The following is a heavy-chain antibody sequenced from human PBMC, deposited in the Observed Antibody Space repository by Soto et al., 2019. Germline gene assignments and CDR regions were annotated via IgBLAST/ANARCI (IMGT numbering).Heavy chain of an antibody. Sequence: SETLSLTCTVSGGSISSDDYYWSWIRQPPGKGLEWIGYIYYSGRTHYNPSLKSRLTISLDTSKNQFSLKLSSVSAADTAVYYCARDRSYSPDYFDYWGQGSLVTVSS. CDR1: GGSISSDDYY. V-gene: IGHV4-30-4*01. J-gene: IGHJ4*02. D-gene: IGHD1-26*01. CDR3: ARDRSYSPDYFDY. CDR2: IYYSGRT.